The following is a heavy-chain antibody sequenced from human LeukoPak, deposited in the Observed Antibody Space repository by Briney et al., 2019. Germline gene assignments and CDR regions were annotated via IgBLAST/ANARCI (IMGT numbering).Heavy chain of an antibody. Sequence: PGGSLRLSCAASGFTFSSYAMHWVRQAPGKGLEWVAVISYDGSNKYYADSVKGRFTISRDNSKNTLYLQMNSLRAEDTAVYYCAKEGSIFGVVIRPYYFDYWGQGTLVTVSS. D-gene: IGHD3-3*01. CDR1: GFTFSSYA. V-gene: IGHV3-30*04. CDR2: ISYDGSNK. J-gene: IGHJ4*02. CDR3: AKEGSIFGVVIRPYYFDY.